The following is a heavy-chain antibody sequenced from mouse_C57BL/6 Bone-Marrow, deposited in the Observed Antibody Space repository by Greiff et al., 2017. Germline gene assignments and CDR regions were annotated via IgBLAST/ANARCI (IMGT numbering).Heavy chain of an antibody. J-gene: IGHJ2*01. CDR3: ARRVGLSYYFDY. Sequence: EVMLVESGGGLVQPGGSLKLSCAASGFTFSDYYMYWVRQTPEKRLECVAYISNGGGSTYYPDTVKGRFTISRDNAKNTLYLQMSRLKSEDTAMYYCARRVGLSYYFDYWGQGTTLTVSS. V-gene: IGHV5-12*01. CDR1: GFTFSDYY. CDR2: ISNGGGST.